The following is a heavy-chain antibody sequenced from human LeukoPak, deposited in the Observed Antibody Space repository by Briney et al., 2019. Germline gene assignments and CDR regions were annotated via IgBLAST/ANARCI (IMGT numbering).Heavy chain of an antibody. V-gene: IGHV4-38-2*02. D-gene: IGHD6-13*01. CDR3: ARGLGRQQLVPPFDY. CDR1: GYSISSGYY. CDR2: IYHSGTI. J-gene: IGHJ4*02. Sequence: PSETLSLTCTVSGYSISSGYYWGWIRQPPGKGLEWLASIYHSGTIYYNPSLKSRVTISVDTSKNQFSLKLTSVTAADTAVYYCARGLGRQQLVPPFDYWGQGTLVTVSS.